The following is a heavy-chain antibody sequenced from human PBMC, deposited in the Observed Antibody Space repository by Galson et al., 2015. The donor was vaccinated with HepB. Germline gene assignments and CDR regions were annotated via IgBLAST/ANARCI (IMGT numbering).Heavy chain of an antibody. J-gene: IGHJ4*02. CDR3: ARDPYDFWSGYGGDY. D-gene: IGHD3-3*01. CDR1: GFTFSSYW. CDR2: INSDGSST. V-gene: IGHV3-74*01. Sequence: SLRLSCAASGFTFSSYWMHWVRQAPGKGLVWVSRINSDGSSTSYADSVKGRFTISRDNAKNTLYLQMNSLRAEDTAVYYCARDPYDFWSGYGGDYWGQGTLVTVSS.